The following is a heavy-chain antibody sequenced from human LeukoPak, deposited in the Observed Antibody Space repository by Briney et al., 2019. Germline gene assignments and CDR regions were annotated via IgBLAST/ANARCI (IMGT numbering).Heavy chain of an antibody. CDR3: ARAPYSSSWYGIGFPGF. D-gene: IGHD6-13*01. V-gene: IGHV1-2*02. J-gene: IGHJ4*02. CDR2: INPNSGGT. Sequence: ASVTVSFKSSGYTFTGYYIHWVRQAPGQGLEWMGWINPNSGGTNYAQKFQGRVTMTRDTSISTAYMELRRLRSDDTAVSYCARAPYSSSWYGIGFPGFWGQGTLVTVSS. CDR1: GYTFTGYY.